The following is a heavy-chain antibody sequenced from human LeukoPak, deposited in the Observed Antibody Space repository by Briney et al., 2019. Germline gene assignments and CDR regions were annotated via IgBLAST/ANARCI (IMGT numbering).Heavy chain of an antibody. CDR1: GYSFTSYW. D-gene: IGHD3-22*01. V-gene: IGHV5-51*01. CDR3: ARQSSGYYGWFDP. CDR2: IYPGDSDT. Sequence: GESLKISCKGSGYSFTSYWIGWVRQLPGKGLEWMGIIYPGDSDTRYSLSFQGQVTISADKSISTAYLQWSSLKASDTAMYYCARQSSGYYGWFDPWGQGTLVTVSS. J-gene: IGHJ5*02.